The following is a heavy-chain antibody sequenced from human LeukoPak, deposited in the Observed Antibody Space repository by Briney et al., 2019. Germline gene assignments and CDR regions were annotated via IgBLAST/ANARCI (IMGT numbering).Heavy chain of an antibody. CDR2: ILPIFGTA. CDR3: ARLGTDYYGSGSYSYYFDY. J-gene: IGHJ4*02. CDR1: GGTFSSYA. V-gene: IGHV1-69*13. Sequence: ASVKVSCKASGGTFSSYAISWVRQAPGQGLEWMGGILPIFGTANYAQKFQGRVTITADESTSTAYMELSSLRSEDTAVYYCARLGTDYYGSGSYSYYFDYWGQGTLVTVSS. D-gene: IGHD3-10*01.